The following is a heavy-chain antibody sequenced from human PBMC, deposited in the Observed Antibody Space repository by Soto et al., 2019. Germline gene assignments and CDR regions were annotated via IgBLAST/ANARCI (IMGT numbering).Heavy chain of an antibody. D-gene: IGHD4-4*01. CDR1: GGTFSSYA. CDR2: IIPIFGTA. J-gene: IGHJ6*02. V-gene: IGHV1-69*06. CDR3: ARYSNYGRDYYYGMDV. Sequence: LVKVSCKASGGTFSSYAISWVRQAPGQGLEWMGGIIPIFGTANYAQKFQGRVTITADKSTSTAYMELSSLRSEDTAVYYCARYSNYGRDYYYGMDVWGQGTTVTVSS.